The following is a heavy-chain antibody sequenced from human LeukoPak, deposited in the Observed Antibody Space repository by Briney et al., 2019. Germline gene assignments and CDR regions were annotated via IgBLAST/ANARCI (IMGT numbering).Heavy chain of an antibody. V-gene: IGHV1-69*05. D-gene: IGHD6-19*01. CDR1: GGAFISYA. Sequence: ASVKVSCKASGGAFISYAISWVRQAPGQGLEWMGRIIPIFGTANYAQKFQGRVTITTDESTSTAYMELSSLRSEDTAVYYCARGLGYSSGWLTHFDYWGQGTLATVSS. CDR3: ARGLGYSSGWLTHFDY. CDR2: IIPIFGTA. J-gene: IGHJ4*02.